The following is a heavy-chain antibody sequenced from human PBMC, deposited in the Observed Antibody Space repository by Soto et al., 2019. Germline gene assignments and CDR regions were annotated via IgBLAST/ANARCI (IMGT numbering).Heavy chain of an antibody. CDR3: ARLKLELLAQASQNYGMDV. Sequence: PGESLKISCKGSGYSFTSYWIGWVRQMPGKGLEWMGIIYPGDSDTRYSPSFQGQVTISADKSISTAYLQWSSLKASDTAMYYCARLKLELLAQASQNYGMDVWGQGTTVTVSS. V-gene: IGHV5-51*01. D-gene: IGHD1-7*01. CDR1: GYSFTSYW. CDR2: IYPGDSDT. J-gene: IGHJ6*02.